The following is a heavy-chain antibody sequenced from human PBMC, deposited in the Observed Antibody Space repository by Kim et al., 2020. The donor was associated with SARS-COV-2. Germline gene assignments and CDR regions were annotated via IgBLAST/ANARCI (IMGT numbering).Heavy chain of an antibody. CDR1: GYTFTSYA. CDR2: INTNTGNP. J-gene: IGHJ5*01. Sequence: ASVKVSCKASGYTFTSYAMNWVRQAPGQGLEWMGWINTNTGNPTYAQGFTGRFVFSLDTSVSTAYLQISSLKAEDTAVYYCARDKYSYGSNCFDSWGQGTLVTVSS. D-gene: IGHD5-18*01. V-gene: IGHV7-4-1*02. CDR3: ARDKYSYGSNCFDS.